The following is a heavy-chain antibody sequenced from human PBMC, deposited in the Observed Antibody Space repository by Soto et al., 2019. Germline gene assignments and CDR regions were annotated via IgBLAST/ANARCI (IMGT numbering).Heavy chain of an antibody. J-gene: IGHJ4*02. D-gene: IGHD3-10*01. CDR2: INPILSMS. V-gene: IGHV1-69*02. Sequence: QVQLVQSGAEVKKPGSSVRGSCKASGDTFTFYAINWVRQAPGLGLEWMGRINPILSMSNYAQRFQGRVTMTADKSTSTAYMELSSLRSEDTAMYYCASSYGSGYRAFDYWGQGALVTVSS. CDR3: ASSYGSGYRAFDY. CDR1: GDTFTFYA.